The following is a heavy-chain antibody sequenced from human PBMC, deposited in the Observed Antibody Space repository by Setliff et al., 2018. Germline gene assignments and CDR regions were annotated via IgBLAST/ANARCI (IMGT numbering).Heavy chain of an antibody. D-gene: IGHD3-22*01. Sequence: GESLKISCKGSGYSFSSYWIGWVRQMPGKGLEWMGIIYPGDSDTRYSPSFQGQVTISDDKSISTAYLQWSSLKASDTAMYYCARLTYYYDSSGLNAFDIWGQGTMVTVSS. V-gene: IGHV5-51*01. J-gene: IGHJ3*02. CDR1: GYSFSSYW. CDR3: ARLTYYYDSSGLNAFDI. CDR2: IYPGDSDT.